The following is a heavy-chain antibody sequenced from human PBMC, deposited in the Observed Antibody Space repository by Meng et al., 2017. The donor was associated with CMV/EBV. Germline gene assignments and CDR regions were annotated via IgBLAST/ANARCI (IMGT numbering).Heavy chain of an antibody. Sequence: FTFSSYSMNWVRQAPGKGLEWVSSISSSNSYIYYADSVKGRFTISRDNAKNSLYLQMNSLRAEDTAVYYCARDAYHYDFWSDRTSIDYWGQGTLVTVSS. CDR3: ARDAYHYDFWSDRTSIDY. V-gene: IGHV3-21*01. J-gene: IGHJ4*02. CDR2: ISSSNSYI. D-gene: IGHD3-3*01. CDR1: FTFSSYS.